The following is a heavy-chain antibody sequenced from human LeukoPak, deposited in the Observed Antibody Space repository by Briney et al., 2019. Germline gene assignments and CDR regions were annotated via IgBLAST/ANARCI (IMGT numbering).Heavy chain of an antibody. D-gene: IGHD2-21*02. CDR3: ARDLTPYRGGDCSLDY. V-gene: IGHV1-69*13. J-gene: IGHJ4*02. CDR2: IIPIFGTA. Sequence: GASVKVSCKASGYTFTSYAISWVRQAPGQGLEWMGGIIPIFGTANYAQKFQGRVTITADESTSTAYMELSSLRSEDTAVYYCARDLTPYRGGDCSLDYWGQGTLVTVSS. CDR1: GYTFTSYA.